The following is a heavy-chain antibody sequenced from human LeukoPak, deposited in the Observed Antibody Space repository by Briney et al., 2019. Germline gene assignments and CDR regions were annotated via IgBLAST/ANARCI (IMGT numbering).Heavy chain of an antibody. CDR3: AKESDSGGYTANFDY. V-gene: IGHV3-23*01. J-gene: IGHJ4*02. CDR2: ISGSGGST. Sequence: PGGSLRLSCAASGFTFSSYAMSWVRPAPGKGLEWVSAISGSGGSTYYADSVKGRFTISRDNSKNTLYLQMNSLRAEDTAVYYCAKESDSGGYTANFDYWGQGTLVTVSS. D-gene: IGHD5-18*01. CDR1: GFTFSSYA.